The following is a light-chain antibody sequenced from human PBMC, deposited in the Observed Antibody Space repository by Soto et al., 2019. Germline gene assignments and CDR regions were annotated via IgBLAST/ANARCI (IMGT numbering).Light chain of an antibody. CDR3: QQYNDYPYT. J-gene: IGKJ2*01. CDR1: QSFNST. CDR2: DAY. V-gene: IGKV1-5*01. Sequence: DIQMTQSHSTLSASVGDRVAITCRASQSFNSTLACYQKKPGKAPKLLISDAYRLESGVPSRFSGSGSGTEFTLTIGGLQPDDFATYYCQQYNDYPYTFGQGTKLEF.